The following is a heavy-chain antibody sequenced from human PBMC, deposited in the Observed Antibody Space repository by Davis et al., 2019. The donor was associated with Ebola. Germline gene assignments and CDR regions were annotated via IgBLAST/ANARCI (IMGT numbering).Heavy chain of an antibody. D-gene: IGHD4-17*01. V-gene: IGHV1-18*01. CDR2: ISAYNGNT. CDR3: ARDPLNGDYGDY. Sequence: AASVKVSCKASGYTFTSYGISWVRQAPGQGLEWMGWISAYNGNTNYAQKLQGRVTMTTDTSTSTAYMELRSLRSEDTAVYYCARDPLNGDYGDYWGQGTLVTVSS. CDR1: GYTFTSYG. J-gene: IGHJ4*02.